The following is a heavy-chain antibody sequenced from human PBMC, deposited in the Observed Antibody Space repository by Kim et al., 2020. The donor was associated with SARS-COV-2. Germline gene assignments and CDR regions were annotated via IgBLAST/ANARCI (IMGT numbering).Heavy chain of an antibody. J-gene: IGHJ4*02. Sequence: SETLSLTCAVYGGSFSGYYWSWIRQPPGKGLEWIGEINHSGSTNYNPSLKSRVTISVDTSKNQFSLKLSSVTAADTAVYYCAKRRYSYGYGSFDYWGQGT. CDR1: GGSFSGYY. D-gene: IGHD5-18*01. V-gene: IGHV4-34*01. CDR3: AKRRYSYGYGSFDY. CDR2: INHSGST.